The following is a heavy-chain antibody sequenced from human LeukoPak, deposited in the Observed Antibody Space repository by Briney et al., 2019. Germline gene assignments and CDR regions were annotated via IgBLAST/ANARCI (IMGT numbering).Heavy chain of an antibody. CDR3: ARAGGYSYGSLRYYYYYYMDV. V-gene: IGHV1-69*05. J-gene: IGHJ6*03. CDR2: IIPIFGTA. CDR1: GGTFSSYA. D-gene: IGHD5-18*01. Sequence: SVKVSCKASGGTFSSYAISWVRQAPGQGLEWMGGIIPIFGTANYAQKFQGRVTITTDESTSTAYMELSSLRSEDTAVYYCARAGGYSYGSLRYYYYYYMDVWGKGTTVTVSS.